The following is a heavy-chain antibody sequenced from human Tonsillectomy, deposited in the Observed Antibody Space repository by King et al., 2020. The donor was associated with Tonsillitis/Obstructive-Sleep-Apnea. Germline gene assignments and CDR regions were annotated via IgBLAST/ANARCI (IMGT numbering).Heavy chain of an antibody. CDR2: INSDGSST. D-gene: IGHD3-22*01. CDR3: ARDSSGYFWGYNWFDP. Sequence: VQLVESGGGLVQPGGSLRLSCAASGFTFSSYWMHWVRQAPGKGLVWVSRINSDGSSTSYGDSVKGRFTISRDNANNTLYLQMNSLGAEDTAVYLCARDSSGYFWGYNWFDPWGQGTLVTVTS. V-gene: IGHV3-74*01. J-gene: IGHJ5*02. CDR1: GFTFSSYW.